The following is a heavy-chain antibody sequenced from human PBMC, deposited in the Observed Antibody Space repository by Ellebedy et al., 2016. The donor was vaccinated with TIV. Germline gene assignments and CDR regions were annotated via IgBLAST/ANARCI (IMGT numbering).Heavy chain of an antibody. V-gene: IGHV3-53*01. D-gene: IGHD2-15*01. CDR1: GFTVSSNY. Sequence: GGSLRLSCAASGFTVSSNYMSWVRQAPGRGLEWVSTIYSSGGTYYAGSVKGRFTISRDNSKNTLYLQMNSLRAEDTAVYYCAKTPPGWSNAFDIWGQGTIVTVSS. CDR3: AKTPPGWSNAFDI. J-gene: IGHJ3*02. CDR2: IYSSGGT.